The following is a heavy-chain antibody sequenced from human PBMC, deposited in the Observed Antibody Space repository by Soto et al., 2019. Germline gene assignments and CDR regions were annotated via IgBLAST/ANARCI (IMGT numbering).Heavy chain of an antibody. Sequence: ASVKVSCKASGYTFTSYDINWVRQATGQGLEWMGWMNPIRGNTGYAQKFQGRVTMTRNTSISTAYMELSSLRSEDTAVYYCARASRLTYYYGSGSYSPPDYWGQGTLVTVSS. V-gene: IGHV1-8*01. CDR3: ARASRLTYYYGSGSYSPPDY. CDR2: MNPIRGNT. CDR1: GYTFTSYD. J-gene: IGHJ4*02. D-gene: IGHD3-10*01.